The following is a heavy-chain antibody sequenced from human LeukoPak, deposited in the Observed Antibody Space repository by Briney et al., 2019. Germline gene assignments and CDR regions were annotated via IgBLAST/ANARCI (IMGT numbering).Heavy chain of an antibody. V-gene: IGHV3-30-3*01. CDR3: ARDLSWFGELFYYYYGMDV. J-gene: IGHJ6*02. CDR2: ISYDGSNK. CDR1: GFTFSSYA. Sequence: PGGSLRLSCAASGFTFSSYATHWVRQAPGKGLEWVAVISYDGSNKYYADSVKGRFTISRDNSKNTLYLQMNSLRAEDTAVYYCARDLSWFGELFYYYYGMDVWGQGTTVTVSS. D-gene: IGHD3-10*01.